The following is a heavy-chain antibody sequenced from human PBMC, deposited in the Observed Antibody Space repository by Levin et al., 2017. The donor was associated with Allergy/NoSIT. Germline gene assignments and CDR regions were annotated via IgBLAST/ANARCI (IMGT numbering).Heavy chain of an antibody. CDR2: INGYNSNT. D-gene: IGHD1-26*01. V-gene: IGHV1-18*01. Sequence: ASVKVSCKASGYMFISNGINWVRQAPGQGLEWMGWINGYNSNTNYAQKFQDRVTMTRETSTSTAYMELRSLRSDDTAVYYCARGLERELLDYWGQGTLVTVSS. CDR1: GYMFISNG. CDR3: ARGLERELLDY. J-gene: IGHJ4*02.